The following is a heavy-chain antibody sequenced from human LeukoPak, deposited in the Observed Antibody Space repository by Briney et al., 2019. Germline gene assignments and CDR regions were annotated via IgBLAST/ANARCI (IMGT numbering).Heavy chain of an antibody. CDR2: ISSSSSYT. J-gene: IGHJ3*02. D-gene: IGHD2-2*01. CDR3: ARFETCSRTNCDDAFDI. CDR1: GFTFSDYY. V-gene: IGHV3-11*03. Sequence: KPGGSLRLSCAASGFTFSDYYMSWIRQAPGKGLEWVSYISSSSSYTNYADSVKGRFTISRDNAKNSLYLQMNSLRAEDTAVYYCARFETCSRTNCDDAFDIWGQGTMVTVSS.